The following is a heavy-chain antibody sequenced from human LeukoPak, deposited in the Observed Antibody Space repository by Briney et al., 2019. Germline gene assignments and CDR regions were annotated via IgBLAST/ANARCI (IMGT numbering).Heavy chain of an antibody. J-gene: IGHJ4*02. CDR3: SRENGAFSPFGY. D-gene: IGHD2-8*01. CDR1: GGSISNTNW. CDR2: ISLTGLT. V-gene: IGHV4-4*02. Sequence: PSETLSLTCGVSGGSISNTNWWSWVRQPPGQGLEWIGEISLTGLTHYNPSLESRVTVSLDKSKNQLSLNLTSVTAADTAVYYCSRENGAFSPFGYWGQGTLITVLS.